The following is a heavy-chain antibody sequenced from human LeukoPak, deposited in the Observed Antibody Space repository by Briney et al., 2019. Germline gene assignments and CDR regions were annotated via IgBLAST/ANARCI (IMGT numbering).Heavy chain of an antibody. J-gene: IGHJ6*03. CDR1: GFTFSSYW. Sequence: GGFLRLSCVASGFTFSSYWMHWVRQAPGKGLVWVSRINSDGSTTTYADSVKGRFSISRDNAKNTLYLQVNSLRVEDTAVYYCAREGTGSYMDVWGKGTTVTISS. V-gene: IGHV3-74*01. CDR3: AREGTGSYMDV. CDR2: INSDGSTT. D-gene: IGHD1/OR15-1a*01.